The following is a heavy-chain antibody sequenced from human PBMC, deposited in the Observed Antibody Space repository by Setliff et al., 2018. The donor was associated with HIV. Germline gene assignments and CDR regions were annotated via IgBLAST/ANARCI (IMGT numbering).Heavy chain of an antibody. J-gene: IGHJ5*02. Sequence: GESLRLSCAASGFTFSDYYMSWIRQAPGKGLEWVSYISSSGSYTNYADSVKGRFTISRDNAKNSLYLQMSSLRADDTAVYYCVREWVADPWGQGTLVTVSS. V-gene: IGHV3-11*05. CDR3: VREWVADP. CDR1: GFTFSDYY. D-gene: IGHD1-26*01. CDR2: ISSSGSYT.